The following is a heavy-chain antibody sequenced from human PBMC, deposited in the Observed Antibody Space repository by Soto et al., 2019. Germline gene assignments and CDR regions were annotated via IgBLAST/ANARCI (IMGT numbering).Heavy chain of an antibody. D-gene: IGHD3-10*01. V-gene: IGHV3-30*18. CDR2: ISYDGSNK. Sequence: HPGGSLRLSCAASGFTFSSYGMHWVRQAPGKGLEWVAVISYDGSNKYYADSVKGRFTISRDNSKNTLYLQMNSPRAEDTAVYYCAKDMAPGCVDWGQGTLVTVSS. J-gene: IGHJ4*02. CDR1: GFTFSSYG. CDR3: AKDMAPGCVD.